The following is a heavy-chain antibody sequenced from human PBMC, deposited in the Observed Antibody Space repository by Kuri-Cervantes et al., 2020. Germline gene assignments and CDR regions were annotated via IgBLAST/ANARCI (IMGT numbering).Heavy chain of an antibody. CDR1: GFTFDTYA. Sequence: GESLKISCAASGFTFDTYAMTWVRQAPGKGLEWVSAISASGFNTNYADSVKGRFTISRDISKNTLYLQMNSLRAEDTAVYYCAKADYYSSYYMHVWGKGTTVTVSS. J-gene: IGHJ6*03. V-gene: IGHV3-23*01. CDR3: AKADYYSSYYMHV. CDR2: ISASGFNT.